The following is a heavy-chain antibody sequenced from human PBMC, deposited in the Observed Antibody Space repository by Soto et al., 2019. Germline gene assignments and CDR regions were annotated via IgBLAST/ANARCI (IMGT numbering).Heavy chain of an antibody. Sequence: GESLKISCKASGYSFSTYWIAWVRQRPGKGLEWMGIIYPGDSDTRYSPSFQGQVTISVDNSIDTAYLEWTTLRASDSAMYYCARHSLATQPGDYWGQGTRVTVSS. D-gene: IGHD5-12*01. V-gene: IGHV5-51*01. CDR1: GYSFSTYW. CDR3: ARHSLATQPGDY. CDR2: IYPGDSDT. J-gene: IGHJ4*02.